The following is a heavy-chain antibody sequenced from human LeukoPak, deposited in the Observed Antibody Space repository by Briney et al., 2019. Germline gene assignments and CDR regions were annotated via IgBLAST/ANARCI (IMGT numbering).Heavy chain of an antibody. CDR2: TSSDLNEK. CDR3: AREGYYGSGSPPSLYFDY. D-gene: IGHD3-10*01. V-gene: IGHV3-30-3*01. CDR1: GFTFRNYV. Sequence: GGSLRLSCAASGFTFRNYVIHWVRQAPGKGLEWVAVTSSDLNEKLYADSVKGRFTISRDNSRSTLYLQMNSLRPEDTAIYYCAREGYYGSGSPPSLYFDYWGQGTLVTVSS. J-gene: IGHJ4*02.